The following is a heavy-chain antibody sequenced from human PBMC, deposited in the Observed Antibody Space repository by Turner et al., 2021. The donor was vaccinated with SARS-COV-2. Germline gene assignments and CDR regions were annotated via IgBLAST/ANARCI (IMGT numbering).Heavy chain of an antibody. D-gene: IGHD4-17*01. Sequence: QVQLVQSGAEVKKPGASVKVFGKVSGGTFSSYSINWVRQAPGQGLAWMGGIIPMYDTTTYAQRFRGRVTITADESTGTAYMELTRLISGDTAIYFCASMDYGGDAGHAFDIWAQGTWVTVSS. V-gene: IGHV1-69*01. CDR2: IIPMYDTT. CDR3: ASMDYGGDAGHAFDI. J-gene: IGHJ3*02. CDR1: GGTFSSYS.